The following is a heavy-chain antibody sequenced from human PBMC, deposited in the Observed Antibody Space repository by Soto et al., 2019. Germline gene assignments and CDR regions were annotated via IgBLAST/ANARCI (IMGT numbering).Heavy chain of an antibody. J-gene: IGHJ4*02. CDR3: AACTTIFGVVRD. V-gene: IGHV4-38-2*01. CDR1: GYSISSTYS. D-gene: IGHD3-3*01. Sequence: ETLSLTCDVSGYSISSTYSWGWIRQPPGKGLEWIGSIYHSGSTYYNPSLKSRVTISTDTSKNQFSLKLSSVTAADTAVYYCAACTTIFGVVRDWGQGTLVTVS. CDR2: IYHSGST.